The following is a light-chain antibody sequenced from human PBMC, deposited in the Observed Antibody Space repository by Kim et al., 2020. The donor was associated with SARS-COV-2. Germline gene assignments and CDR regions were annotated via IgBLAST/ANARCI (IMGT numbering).Light chain of an antibody. V-gene: IGLV3-25*03. CDR1: ALPNKY. CDR2: RHN. J-gene: IGLJ3*02. CDR3: QSADNIGSYLV. Sequence: GQTASNTCSGGALPNKYVYWLQQKSGQVPVMVIFRHNDRPAGIPERISGSRSGTMATLTISGVQTEDEADYYCQSADNIGSYLVFGGGTQLTVL.